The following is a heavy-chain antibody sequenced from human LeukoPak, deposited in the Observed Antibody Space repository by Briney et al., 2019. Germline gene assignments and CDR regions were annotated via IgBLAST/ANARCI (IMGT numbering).Heavy chain of an antibody. Sequence: PGGSLRLSCAASGFTFSTYWVHWVRQAPGKGLLWVSRINSDGSSTSYADSVKGRFTISRDNAKNTLYLQMNGLRVEDTAVYYCGRGFITFGGVIVDYRGQGTLVTVSS. D-gene: IGHD3-16*02. J-gene: IGHJ4*02. CDR3: GRGFITFGGVIVDY. V-gene: IGHV3-74*01. CDR1: GFTFSTYW. CDR2: INSDGSST.